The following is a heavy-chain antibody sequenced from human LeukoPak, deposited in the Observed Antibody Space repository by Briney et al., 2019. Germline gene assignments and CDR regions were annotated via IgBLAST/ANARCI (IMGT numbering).Heavy chain of an antibody. V-gene: IGHV3-49*04. D-gene: IGHD6-6*01. CDR2: IRSKAYGGTT. J-gene: IGHJ6*02. CDR1: GFTFGDYA. Sequence: PAGGSLRLSCTASGFTFGDYAMSWVRQAPGKGLEWVGFIRSKAYGGTTEYAASVKGRFTISRDDSKSIAYLQMNSLKTEDTAVYHCTRVVDYYYHGMDVWGQGTTVTVSS. CDR3: TRVVDYYYHGMDV.